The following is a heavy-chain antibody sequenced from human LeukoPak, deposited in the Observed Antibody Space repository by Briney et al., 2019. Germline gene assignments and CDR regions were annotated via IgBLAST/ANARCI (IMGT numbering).Heavy chain of an antibody. J-gene: IGHJ4*02. CDR3: ARRSSGYYAWVFDY. D-gene: IGHD3-22*01. CDR2: ISSSGSTI. CDR1: GFTFGDYA. Sequence: GGSLRLSCTASGFTFGDYAMSWVRQAPGKGLEWVSYISSSGSTIYYADSVKGRFTISRDNAKNSLYLQMNSLRAEDTAVYYCARRSSGYYAWVFDYWGQGTLVTVSS. V-gene: IGHV3-11*01.